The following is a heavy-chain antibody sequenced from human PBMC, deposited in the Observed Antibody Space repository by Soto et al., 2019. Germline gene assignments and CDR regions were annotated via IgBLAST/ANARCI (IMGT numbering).Heavy chain of an antibody. V-gene: IGHV4-61*08. CDR3: ARGMATIAPYSFDY. CDR2: VYYSGST. J-gene: IGHJ4*02. Sequence: SGPTLVNPTQTLTLTCTFSGFSLSTSGMCVSWIRQPPGKGLDWIGYVYYSGSTNYNPSLKSRVTISVDTSKNQFSLNLSSVTAADTAVYYCARGMATIAPYSFDYWGQGTPVTVSS. D-gene: IGHD5-12*01. CDR1: GFSLSTSGMC.